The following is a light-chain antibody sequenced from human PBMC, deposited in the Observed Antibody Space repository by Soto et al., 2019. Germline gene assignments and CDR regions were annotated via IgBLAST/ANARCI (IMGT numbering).Light chain of an antibody. Sequence: EIVMTQSPATLSVSPGERATLSCRASQSVSSNLAWYQQKPGQAPSLLIYGASTRATGIPARFSGSGSGTEFTLTIRRLEPEEFAIYYCQQYDNFPQTVGQGTKVDIK. CDR3: QQYDNFPQT. V-gene: IGKV3-15*01. J-gene: IGKJ1*01. CDR2: GAS. CDR1: QSVSSN.